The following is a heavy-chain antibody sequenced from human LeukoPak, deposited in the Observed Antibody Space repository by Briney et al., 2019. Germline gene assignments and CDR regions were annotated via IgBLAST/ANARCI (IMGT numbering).Heavy chain of an antibody. V-gene: IGHV3-30*18. CDR1: GFTLRSHG. Sequence: GKSLTLSCAASGFTLRSHGMHWVRQAPGKELEWVAVISYDESNKHYADSVKGRFTISRDTSRNTLYLQMDSLRAEDTALYYCAKDSSTGWYYFDYWGQGTVVTVSS. CDR3: AKDSSTGWYYFDY. D-gene: IGHD2-2*01. CDR2: ISYDESNK. J-gene: IGHJ4*02.